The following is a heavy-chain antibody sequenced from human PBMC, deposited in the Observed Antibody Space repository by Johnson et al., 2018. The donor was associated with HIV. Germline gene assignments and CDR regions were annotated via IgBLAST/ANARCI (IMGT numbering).Heavy chain of an antibody. J-gene: IGHJ3*02. CDR3: ERDQWAQVGALLSDAFDI. V-gene: IGHV3-30*02. Sequence: QVQLVESGGGVVQPGGSLRLSCAASGFTFSSYGMHWVRQAPGKGLEWVAFIRYDGSNKYYADSVKGRFTISRDNSKNTLYLQMNSLRAEDTAVYNCERDQWAQVGALLSDAFDIWGQGTMVTVSS. D-gene: IGHD1-26*01. CDR2: IRYDGSNK. CDR1: GFTFSSYG.